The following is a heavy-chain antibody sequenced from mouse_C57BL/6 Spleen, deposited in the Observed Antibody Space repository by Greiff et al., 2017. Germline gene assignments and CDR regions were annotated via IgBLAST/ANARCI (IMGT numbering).Heavy chain of an antibody. CDR3: ARFKGLYDYDDYFDY. CDR2: IYPGSGST. D-gene: IGHD2-4*01. J-gene: IGHJ2*01. V-gene: IGHV1-55*01. Sequence: QVQLQQPGAELVKPGASVKMSCKASGYTFTSYWITWVQQRPGQGLEWIGDIYPGSGSTNYPAKFKSKATLTVDTSSSTAYMQLSSLTSEDSAVYYCARFKGLYDYDDYFDYWGQGTTLTVSS. CDR1: GYTFTSYW.